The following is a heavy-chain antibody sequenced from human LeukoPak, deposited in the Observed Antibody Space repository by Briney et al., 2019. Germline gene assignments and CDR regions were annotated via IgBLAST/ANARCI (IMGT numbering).Heavy chain of an antibody. CDR3: AREAVSAMIRGVIITSARHFDY. V-gene: IGHV1-69*13. CDR2: IIPIFGTA. D-gene: IGHD3-10*01. CDR1: GGTFSSYA. Sequence: ASVKVSCKASGGTFSSYAISWVRQAPGQGLEWMGGIIPIFGTANYAQKFQGRVTITADESTSTAYMELRSLRSDDTAVYFCAREAVSAMIRGVIITSARHFDYWGQGTLVTVSS. J-gene: IGHJ4*02.